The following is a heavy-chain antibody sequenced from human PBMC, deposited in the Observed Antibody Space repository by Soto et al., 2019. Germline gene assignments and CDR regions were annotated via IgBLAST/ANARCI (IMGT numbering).Heavy chain of an antibody. CDR1: GYTFTSYG. V-gene: IGHV1-18*01. J-gene: IGHJ4*02. CDR2: ISAYNGNT. D-gene: IGHD2-2*01. CDR3: AVDIVVVPAAMRFSGDY. Sequence: QVQLVQSGAEVKKPGASVKVSCKASGYTFTSYGISWVRQAPGQGLEWMGWISAYNGNTNYAQKLQGRVTMTTDTSTSTAYMELRGLRSDDTAVDYCAVDIVVVPAAMRFSGDYWGQGTLVTVSS.